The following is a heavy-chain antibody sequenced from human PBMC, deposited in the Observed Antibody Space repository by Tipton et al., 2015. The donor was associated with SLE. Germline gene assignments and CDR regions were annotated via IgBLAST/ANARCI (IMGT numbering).Heavy chain of an antibody. CDR1: GGSISSSSYY. CDR2: VHYSGST. J-gene: IGHJ4*02. Sequence: TLSLTCTVSGGSISSSSYYWGWIRQSPEKGLEWIAYVHYSGSTSYNPSLKSRVTVSIDTSKNQFSVKLTSVTAADTAMYYCARGRPSDYIWVYSGWVFDYWGQGTLVTVSS. D-gene: IGHD3-16*01. CDR3: ARGRPSDYIWVYSGWVFDY. V-gene: IGHV4-61*05.